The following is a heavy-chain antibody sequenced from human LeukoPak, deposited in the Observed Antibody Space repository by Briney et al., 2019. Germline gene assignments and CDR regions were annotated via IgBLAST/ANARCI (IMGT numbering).Heavy chain of an antibody. V-gene: IGHV3-30*18. CDR1: GFSFSAYP. CDR2: ISYDGSNK. CDR3: AKDRGD. Sequence: GGSLRLSCAASGFSFSAYPMGWVRQAPGKGLEWVAVISYDGSNKYYADSVKGRFTISRDNSKNTLYLQMNSLRAEDTAVYYCAKDRGDWGQGTLVTVSS. J-gene: IGHJ4*02.